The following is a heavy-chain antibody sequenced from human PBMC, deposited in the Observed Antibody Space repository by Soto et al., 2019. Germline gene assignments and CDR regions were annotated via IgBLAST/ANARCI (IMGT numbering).Heavy chain of an antibody. D-gene: IGHD3-22*01. CDR1: GYTFTSYG. V-gene: IGHV1-18*01. CDR2: ISAFNGNT. J-gene: IGHJ4*02. Sequence: GASVKVSCKASGYTFTSYGISWVRQAPGQGLEWMGWISAFNGNTYYSQKLQGRVTMTTDTSTSTAYMELRSLRSDDTAVYYCATLGYYYDSSGYLDWGQGTLVTVS. CDR3: ATLGYYYDSSGYLD.